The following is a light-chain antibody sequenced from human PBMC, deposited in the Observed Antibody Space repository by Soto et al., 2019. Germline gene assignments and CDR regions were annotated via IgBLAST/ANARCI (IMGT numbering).Light chain of an antibody. CDR2: GAS. Sequence: EIKMTQSPATLSVSPGERTTLFCRASQSVGGNLAWYQQKPGQSPRLLVYGASGRAAGLPARFSGGGFGTEFTLTISGLLAEDFAVYYCQQYSNWPVTFGQGTQVDIK. CDR3: QQYSNWPVT. CDR1: QSVGGN. V-gene: IGKV3-15*01. J-gene: IGKJ1*01.